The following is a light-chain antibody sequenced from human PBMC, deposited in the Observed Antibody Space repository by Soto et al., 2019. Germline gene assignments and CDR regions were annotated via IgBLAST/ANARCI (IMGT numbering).Light chain of an antibody. Sequence: IQMTQSLVSLSVSVEERVTITCRASQTISSYLHLYQKKPGKAPKLLIYAASSLQSGVPSRFSGSGSGTHFTLTISSLQPEDFATYYCQQSKSSPRTFCQRTKVDI. CDR3: QQSKSSPRT. J-gene: IGKJ1*01. V-gene: IGKV1-39*01. CDR2: AAS. CDR1: QTISSY.